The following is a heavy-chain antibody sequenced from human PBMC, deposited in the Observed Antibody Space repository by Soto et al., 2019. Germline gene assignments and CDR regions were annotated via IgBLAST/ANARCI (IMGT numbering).Heavy chain of an antibody. CDR3: ARDRVDTAMVNYYYYMDV. CDR1: GFTFSSYG. J-gene: IGHJ6*03. V-gene: IGHV3-33*01. Sequence: GGSLRLSCAASGFTFSSYGMHWVRQAPGKGLEWVAVIWYDGSNKYYADSVKGRFTISRDNSKNTLYLQMNSLRAEDTAVYYCARDRVDTAMVNYYYYMDVWGKGTTVTVSS. CDR2: IWYDGSNK. D-gene: IGHD5-18*01.